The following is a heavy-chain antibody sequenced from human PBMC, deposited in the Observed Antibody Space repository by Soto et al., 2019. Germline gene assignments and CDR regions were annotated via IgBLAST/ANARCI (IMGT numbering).Heavy chain of an antibody. V-gene: IGHV1-69*06. Sequence: SVKVSCKASGGTFSSYAISWVRQAPGQGLEWMGGIIPIFGTANYAQKFQGRVTITADKSTSTAYMELSSLRSEDTAVYYCARAFRYFWRAPLYCGFGMDVWGQGTTVTVSS. CDR2: IIPIFGTA. CDR1: GGTFSSYA. D-gene: IGHD3-3*01. J-gene: IGHJ6*02. CDR3: ARAFRYFWRAPLYCGFGMDV.